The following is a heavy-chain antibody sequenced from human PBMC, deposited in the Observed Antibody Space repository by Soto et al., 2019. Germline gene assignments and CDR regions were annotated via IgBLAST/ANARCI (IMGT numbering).Heavy chain of an antibody. CDR3: ARGLSGVYSFDY. CDR1: CGSLTTYF. J-gene: IGHJ4*02. V-gene: IGHV4-4*07. CDR2: IYTNGNT. D-gene: IGHD3-10*01. Sequence: SETLSLTCTVSCGSLTTYFWSWVRQPAGKGLEWIGRIYTNGNTIYNPSLEGRVTMSVDTSKNQFSLKLTSVTAADTAVYYCARGLSGVYSFDYWGRGALVTVSS.